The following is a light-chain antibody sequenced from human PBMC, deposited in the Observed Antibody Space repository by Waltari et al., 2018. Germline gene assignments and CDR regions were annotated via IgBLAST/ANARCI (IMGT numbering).Light chain of an antibody. Sequence: EIMLTQSPGTLSLSPGERAPLSCRASQSISRFLAWYQQKPGQAPRLLIYDASTRATGISDRCSGSGSRTDFSLTISMLEPEDIAVYYCQKYGSLPATFGQGTKVEIK. CDR3: QKYGSLPAT. CDR2: DAS. CDR1: QSISRF. V-gene: IGKV3-20*01. J-gene: IGKJ1*01.